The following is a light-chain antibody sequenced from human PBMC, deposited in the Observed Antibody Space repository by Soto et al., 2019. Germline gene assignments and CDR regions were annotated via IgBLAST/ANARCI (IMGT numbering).Light chain of an antibody. CDR1: QSVSTY. J-gene: IGKJ4*01. Sequence: EIVLTQSPATLSLSPGERATLSCRTSQSVSTYLAWYQQKPGQAPRLLIYDTSNRATGIPARFSGSGSGTHFTLTFSSLDPEDHPVYYCPHCSDLPLTFGGGTKVEIQ. CDR3: PHCSDLPLT. CDR2: DTS. V-gene: IGKV3-11*01.